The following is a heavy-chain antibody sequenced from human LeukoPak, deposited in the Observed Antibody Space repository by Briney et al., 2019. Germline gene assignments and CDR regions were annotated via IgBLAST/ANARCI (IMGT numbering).Heavy chain of an antibody. V-gene: IGHV4-59*01. D-gene: IGHD1-26*01. CDR3: ARSSSGTYGKFDY. J-gene: IGHJ4*02. CDR2: IYYSGST. CDR1: GGSISGYY. Sequence: SETLSLTCTVSGGSISGYYWSWIRQPPRKGLEWIGFIYYSGSTSYNPSLRSRVTISLDTSKNQFSLKLSSVTAAVTAVYYCARSSSGTYGKFDYWGQGTLVTVSS.